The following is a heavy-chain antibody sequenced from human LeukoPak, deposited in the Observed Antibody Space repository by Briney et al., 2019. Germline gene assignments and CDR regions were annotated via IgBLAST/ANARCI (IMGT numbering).Heavy chain of an antibody. Sequence: SETLFLTCAVYGGSFSGYYWSWIRQPPGKGLEWIGEINHSGSTNYNPSLKSRDTISVDTSKNQFSLKLSSVTAADTAVYYCARLYLYGSGGSCYPLDAFDIWGQGTMVTVSS. J-gene: IGHJ3*02. CDR2: INHSGST. D-gene: IGHD2-15*01. CDR1: GGSFSGYY. V-gene: IGHV4-34*01. CDR3: ARLYLYGSGGSCYPLDAFDI.